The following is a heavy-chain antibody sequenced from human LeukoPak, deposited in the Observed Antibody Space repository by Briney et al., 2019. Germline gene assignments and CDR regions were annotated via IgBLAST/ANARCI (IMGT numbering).Heavy chain of an antibody. CDR2: IIPIFGSA. CDR1: GGTFSSYT. CDR3: ATRLGEYQLLSAFDY. J-gene: IGHJ4*02. Sequence: ASVKVSCKASGGTFSSYTITWVRQAPGQGLEWMGGIIPIFGSANYAQKFQGRVTITADESTSTAYMELSSLRSEDTAVYYCATRLGEYQLLSAFDYWGQGTLVTVSS. D-gene: IGHD2-2*01. V-gene: IGHV1-69*13.